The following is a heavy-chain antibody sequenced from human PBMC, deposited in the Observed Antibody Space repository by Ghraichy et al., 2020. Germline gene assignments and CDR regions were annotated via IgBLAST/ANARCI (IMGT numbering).Heavy chain of an antibody. CDR3: ARVRGVIMTTDFDY. Sequence: GESLNISCKGSGYSFTSYWIGWVRQMPGKGLKWMGIIYPGDSDTRYSPSFQGQVTISADKSISTAYLQWSSLKASDTAMYYWARVRGVIMTTDFDYWGQGTLVTVSS. CDR1: GYSFTSYW. J-gene: IGHJ4*02. CDR2: IYPGDSDT. V-gene: IGHV5-51*01. D-gene: IGHD3-10*01.